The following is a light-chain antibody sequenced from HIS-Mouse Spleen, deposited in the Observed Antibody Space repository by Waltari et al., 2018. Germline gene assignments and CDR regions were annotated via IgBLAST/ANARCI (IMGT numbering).Light chain of an antibody. Sequence: SYELTQPPSVSVSPGQTARITCSGDALPKKYAYWYQQKSGQAPVLVIYEDSKRPSGIPERVSGSSSGTMATVTSSGAQVEDEADYYCYSTDSSGNHRVFGGGTKLTVL. CDR2: EDS. V-gene: IGLV3-10*01. CDR3: YSTDSSGNHRV. CDR1: ALPKKY. J-gene: IGLJ2*01.